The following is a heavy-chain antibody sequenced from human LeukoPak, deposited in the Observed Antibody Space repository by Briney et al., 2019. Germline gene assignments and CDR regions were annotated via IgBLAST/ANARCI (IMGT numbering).Heavy chain of an antibody. Sequence: GGTLRLSCAASGFTFSSYGMSWVRQAPGKGLEWVSAISGSGGSTYYADSVKGRFTISRDNSKNTLYLQMNSLRAEDTAVYYCAKDRPYITSWYGCSTPWGQGTLVTVSS. CDR1: GFTFSSYG. CDR2: ISGSGGST. V-gene: IGHV3-23*01. D-gene: IGHD3-10*01. CDR3: AKDRPYITSWYGCSTP. J-gene: IGHJ5*02.